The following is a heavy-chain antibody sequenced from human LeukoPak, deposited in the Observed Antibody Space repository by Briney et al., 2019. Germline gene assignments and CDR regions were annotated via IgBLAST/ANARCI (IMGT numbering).Heavy chain of an antibody. D-gene: IGHD3-22*01. CDR1: GGSVSSGSYY. CDR2: IYYSGST. V-gene: IGHV4-61*01. Sequence: PSETLSLTCTVSGGSVSSGSYYWSWIRQPPGKGLEWIGYIYYSGSTNYNPSLKSRVTISVDTSKNQFSLKLSSVTAADTAVYYCARAVSSGYYYPAPQDAFDIWGQGTMVTVSS. CDR3: ARAVSSGYYYPAPQDAFDI. J-gene: IGHJ3*02.